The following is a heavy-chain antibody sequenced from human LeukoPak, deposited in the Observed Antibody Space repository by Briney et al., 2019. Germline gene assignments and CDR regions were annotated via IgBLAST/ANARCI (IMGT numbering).Heavy chain of an antibody. J-gene: IGHJ4*02. D-gene: IGHD6-19*01. CDR3: AREFGFESGWHGY. V-gene: IGHV3-74*01. CDR2: INSDGGTT. Sequence: GGSLRLSCAASGFTFTAYWMHWVRQAPGRGLVWVSRINSDGGTTISADPVKGRFTISRDNAKNMLYLQMNSLRAEETAVYYCAREFGFESGWHGYWGQGTLVTVSS. CDR1: GFTFTAYW.